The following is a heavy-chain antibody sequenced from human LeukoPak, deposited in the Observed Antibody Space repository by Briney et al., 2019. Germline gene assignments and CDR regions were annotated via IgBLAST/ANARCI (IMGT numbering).Heavy chain of an antibody. CDR2: IYYSGST. CDR3: ARGTYYYGSGSYFDY. D-gene: IGHD3-10*01. J-gene: IGHJ4*02. V-gene: IGHV4-59*01. Sequence: SETLSLTCTVSGGSISSYYWSWIRQPPGKGLEWIGYIYYSGSTNYNPSLKSRVTISVDTPKNQFSLKLSSVTAADTAVYYCARGTYYYGSGSYFDYWGQGTLVTVSS. CDR1: GGSISSYY.